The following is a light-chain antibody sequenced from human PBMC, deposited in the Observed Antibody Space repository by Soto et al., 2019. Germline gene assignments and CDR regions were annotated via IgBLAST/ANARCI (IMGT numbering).Light chain of an antibody. CDR1: QDIRGA. Sequence: AIQLTQSPSSLSASVGDRVTITCRASQDIRGALAWYEQKPGNAPKLLIFDVSTLQSGVPSRFSGSGSGTDFTLTISSLQPEDFGTYYCQQFNTYPHTFGQGTRLEIK. CDR2: DVS. V-gene: IGKV1-13*02. J-gene: IGKJ5*01. CDR3: QQFNTYPHT.